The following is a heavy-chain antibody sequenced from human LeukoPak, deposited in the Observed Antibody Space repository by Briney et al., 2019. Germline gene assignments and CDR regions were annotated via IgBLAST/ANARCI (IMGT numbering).Heavy chain of an antibody. CDR1: GFTFSSYA. D-gene: IGHD6-19*01. CDR2: ISGSGGSS. Sequence: GGSLRLSCAASGFTFSSYAMSWVRQAPGKGLEWVSAISGSGGSSYYADSVKGRFTISRDNSKNTLYLQMNSLRAEDTAVYYCARYSSGWYAFDYWGQGTLVTVSS. J-gene: IGHJ4*02. CDR3: ARYSSGWYAFDY. V-gene: IGHV3-23*01.